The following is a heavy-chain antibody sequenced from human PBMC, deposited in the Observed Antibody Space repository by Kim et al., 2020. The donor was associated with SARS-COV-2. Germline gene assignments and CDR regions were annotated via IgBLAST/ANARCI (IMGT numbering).Heavy chain of an antibody. CDR1: GFTFSSYA. D-gene: IGHD2-8*02. Sequence: GGSLRLSCAASGFTFSSYALSWVRQAPGKGLEWVSYISGSGTRTYHADSVKGRFTISRDKSKSTMSLQMDSLRAEDTAIYYCAKDSPPRRYCTGATCDGDAFDIWGQGTMVTVSS. J-gene: IGHJ3*02. CDR3: AKDSPPRRYCTGATCDGDAFDI. CDR2: ISGSGTRT. V-gene: IGHV3-23*01.